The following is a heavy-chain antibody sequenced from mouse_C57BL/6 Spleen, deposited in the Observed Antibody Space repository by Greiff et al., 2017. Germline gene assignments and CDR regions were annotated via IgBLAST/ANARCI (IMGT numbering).Heavy chain of an antibody. Sequence: QVQLQQPGAELVRPGTSVKLSCKASGYTFTSYWMHWVKQRPGQGLEWIGVIDPSDSYTNYNQKFKGKATFTVDTSSSTAYMQLSSLTSEDSAVYYCANYYDLFAYWGQGTLVTVSA. CDR2: IDPSDSYT. CDR1: GYTFTSYW. J-gene: IGHJ3*01. D-gene: IGHD2-4*01. V-gene: IGHV1-59*01. CDR3: ANYYDLFAY.